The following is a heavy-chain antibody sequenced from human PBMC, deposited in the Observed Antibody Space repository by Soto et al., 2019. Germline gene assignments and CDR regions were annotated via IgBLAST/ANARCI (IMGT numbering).Heavy chain of an antibody. J-gene: IGHJ4*02. Sequence: SVKVSCKASGYTFTSYYIHWVRQAPGQGLEWMGGIIPIFGTANYAQKFQGRVTTTADESTSTAYMELSSLRSEDTAVYYCARGRAEGYFDYWGQGTLVTVSS. CDR1: GYTFTSYY. V-gene: IGHV1-69*13. CDR3: ARGRAEGYFDY. CDR2: IIPIFGTA.